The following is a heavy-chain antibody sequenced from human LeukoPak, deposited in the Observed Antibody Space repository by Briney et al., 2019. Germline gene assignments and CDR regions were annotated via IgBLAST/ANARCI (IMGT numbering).Heavy chain of an antibody. Sequence: KSSETLSLTCTVSGGSISSYYWSWIRQPPGKGLEWIGYIYYSGSTNYNPSLKSRVTISVDTSKNQFSLKLSSVTAADTAVYYCARGDYGDLDYWGQGTLVTVSS. J-gene: IGHJ4*02. V-gene: IGHV4-59*01. D-gene: IGHD4-17*01. CDR1: GGSISSYY. CDR3: ARGDYGDLDY. CDR2: IYYSGST.